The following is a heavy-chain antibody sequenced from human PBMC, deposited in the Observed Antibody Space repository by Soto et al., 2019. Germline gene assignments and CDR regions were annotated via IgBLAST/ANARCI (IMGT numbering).Heavy chain of an antibody. CDR2: ISAYNGNT. Sequence: QVQLVQSGAEVKKPGASVKVSCKASGYTFTSYGISWVRQAPGQGLEWMGWISAYNGNTNYAQKLQGRVTMTTDTSTSTAYMELRSLSSDDTAVDYCARDRPNYYGSGPIDYWGQGTLVTVSS. J-gene: IGHJ4*02. CDR3: ARDRPNYYGSGPIDY. V-gene: IGHV1-18*01. D-gene: IGHD3-10*01. CDR1: GYTFTSYG.